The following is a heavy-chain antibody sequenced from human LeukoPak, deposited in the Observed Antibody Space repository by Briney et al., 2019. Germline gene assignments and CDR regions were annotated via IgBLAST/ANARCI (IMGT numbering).Heavy chain of an antibody. V-gene: IGHV3-23*01. CDR3: AKDTPLTTYTSGWSSNSFDY. D-gene: IGHD6-19*01. J-gene: IGHJ4*02. CDR1: RFTFSSFA. CDR2: ITGGSGAK. Sequence: PGGSLRVSCTASRFTFSSFAMSWVRQAPGKGLEWVSTITGGSGAKYYADSVKGRFTISRDNSKDTLYLQMHSLRAEDTAVYFCAKDTPLTTYTSGWSSNSFDYWGQGTLVAVSS.